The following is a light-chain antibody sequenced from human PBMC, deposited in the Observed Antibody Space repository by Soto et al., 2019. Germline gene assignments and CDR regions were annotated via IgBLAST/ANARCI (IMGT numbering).Light chain of an antibody. J-gene: IGLJ1*01. CDR1: SSDIGGYNY. CDR3: SSHTRSSTLGV. V-gene: IGLV2-14*01. Sequence: QSALTQPASVSGSPGQSVTISCTGTSSDIGGYNYVSWYQQHAGRAPQLIIYEVSDRPSGVSKRFSGSKSGNTASLTISGLQPEDEADYYCSSHTRSSTLGVFGTGTKLTVL. CDR2: EVS.